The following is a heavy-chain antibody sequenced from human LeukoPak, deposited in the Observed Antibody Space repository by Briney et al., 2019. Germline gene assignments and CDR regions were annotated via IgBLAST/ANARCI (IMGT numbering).Heavy chain of an antibody. CDR3: ATGNY. Sequence: KTGGSLRLSCAASGFTISSAWMSWVRQAPGKGLEWVGRTRSIFDGWTTEYAAPVKGRFTISSDDSKNTLYLQMNSLSTEDTAIYYCATGNYWGQGTLVTVSS. CDR1: GFTISSAW. CDR2: TRSIFDGWTT. V-gene: IGHV3-15*01. J-gene: IGHJ4*02.